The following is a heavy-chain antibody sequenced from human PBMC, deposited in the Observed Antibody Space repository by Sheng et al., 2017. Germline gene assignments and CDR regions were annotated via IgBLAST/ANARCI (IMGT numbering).Heavy chain of an antibody. CDR2: ISSSSSYI. V-gene: IGHV3-21*01. CDR1: GFTFSSYS. CDR3: ARENSREEFQPAYYYYGMDV. Sequence: EVQLVESGGGLVKPGGSLRLSCAASGFTFSSYSMNWVRQAPGKGLEWVSSISSSSSYIYYADSVKGRFTISRDNAKNSLYLQMNSLRAEDTAVYYCARENSREEFQPAYYYYGMDVWGQGTTVTVSS. J-gene: IGHJ6*02.